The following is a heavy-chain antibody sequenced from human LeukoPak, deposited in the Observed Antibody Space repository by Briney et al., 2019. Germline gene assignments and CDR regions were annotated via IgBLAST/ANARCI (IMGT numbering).Heavy chain of an antibody. V-gene: IGHV4-59*01. D-gene: IGHD3-9*01. CDR1: GAAMTSYH. CDR2: IYHRANT. CDR3: SGGRSSRYSDY. J-gene: IGHJ4*02. Sequence: SETLSLTCIVSGAAMTSYHWNWIRQTPGKRLEWIGYIYHRANTNFITSYSSSLRSRVSMSVDMSRNHFSLKLSSVTAADTAIYYCSGGRSSRYSDYWGQGVLVTVFS.